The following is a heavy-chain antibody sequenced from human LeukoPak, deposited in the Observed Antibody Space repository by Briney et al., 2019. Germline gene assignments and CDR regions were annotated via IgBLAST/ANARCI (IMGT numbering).Heavy chain of an antibody. J-gene: IGHJ4*02. D-gene: IGHD5-12*01. CDR3: ATVGRLRLKFDY. Sequence: ASVKVSCKVSGYTLTELSMHWVRQAPGKGLEWMGGFDPEDGETIHAQKFQGRVTMTEDTSTDTAYMELSSLRSEDTAVYYCATVGRLRLKFDYWGQGTLVTVSS. CDR1: GYTLTELS. CDR2: FDPEDGET. V-gene: IGHV1-24*01.